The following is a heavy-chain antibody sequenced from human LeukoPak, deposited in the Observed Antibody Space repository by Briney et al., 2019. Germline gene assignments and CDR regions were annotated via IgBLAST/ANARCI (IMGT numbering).Heavy chain of an antibody. V-gene: IGHV1-69-2*01. D-gene: IGHD3-22*01. CDR1: GYTFTGYY. Sequence: ASVKVSCKVSGYTFTGYYMHWVQQAPGKGLEWMGLVDPEDGETIYAEKFQGRVTITADTSTDTAYMELSSLRSEDTAVYYCATQKRDYYDSSGLDWGQGTLVTVSS. J-gene: IGHJ4*02. CDR2: VDPEDGET. CDR3: ATQKRDYYDSSGLD.